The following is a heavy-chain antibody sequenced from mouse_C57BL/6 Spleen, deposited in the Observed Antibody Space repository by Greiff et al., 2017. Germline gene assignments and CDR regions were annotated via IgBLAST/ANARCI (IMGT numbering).Heavy chain of an antibody. CDR1: GFTFSSYT. Sequence: EVQVVESGGGLAKPGGSLKLSCAASGFTFSSYTMSWVRQTPEKRLEWVATICGGGGNTYYPDSVKGRFTISRGNAKTTLYLRMSSLRSEDTALYYGARHGGISFDYWGQGTTLTVSS. J-gene: IGHJ2*01. CDR3: ARHGGISFDY. CDR2: ICGGGGNT. V-gene: IGHV5-9*01.